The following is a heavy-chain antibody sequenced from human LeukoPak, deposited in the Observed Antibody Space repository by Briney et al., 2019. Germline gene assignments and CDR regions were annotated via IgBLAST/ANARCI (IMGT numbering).Heavy chain of an antibody. J-gene: IGHJ6*02. Sequence: GGSLSLSCAASGFTFSTYPMNWVRQAPGRGLEGVSVIYSGGSTYYADSVKGRFTISRDNSKNTLDLQMNSLRAEDTAVYYCAREVLYCSGGSCYPGYYGMDVWGQGTTVTVSS. CDR1: GFTFSTYP. CDR3: AREVLYCSGGSCYPGYYGMDV. D-gene: IGHD2-15*01. CDR2: IYSGGST. V-gene: IGHV3-66*01.